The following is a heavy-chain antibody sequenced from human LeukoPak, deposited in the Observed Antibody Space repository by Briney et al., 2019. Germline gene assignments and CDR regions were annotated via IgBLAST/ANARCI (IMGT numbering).Heavy chain of an antibody. Sequence: ASVKVSCESSGYTFTTYGITWVRQAPGQGLEWMGWISTYTGNTNYAQKLQGRVTMTTDTSTSTAYMDLRSLRSDDTAVYYCARVTVTTKRFDIWGQGTMVTVSS. CDR2: ISTYTGNT. CDR1: GYTFTTYG. V-gene: IGHV1-18*01. D-gene: IGHD4-17*01. J-gene: IGHJ3*02. CDR3: ARVTVTTKRFDI.